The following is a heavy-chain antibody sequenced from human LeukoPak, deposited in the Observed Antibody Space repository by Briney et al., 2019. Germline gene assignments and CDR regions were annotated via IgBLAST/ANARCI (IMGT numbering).Heavy chain of an antibody. V-gene: IGHV4-59*08. J-gene: IGHJ4*02. CDR1: GGSISSYY. Sequence: PSETLSLTCTVSGGSISSYYWSWIRQPPGKGLEWIGYIFYTGSTKYNPSLENRVTISIDTSRNHFSLKLTSVTASDTALYYCARLAVSQAGYFDYWGQGRLVTVSS. CDR2: IFYTGST. CDR3: ARLAVSQAGYFDY.